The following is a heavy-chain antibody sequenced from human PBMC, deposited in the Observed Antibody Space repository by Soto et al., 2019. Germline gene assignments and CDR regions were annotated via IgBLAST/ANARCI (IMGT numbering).Heavy chain of an antibody. D-gene: IGHD2-15*01. Sequence: QITLKESGPTLVKPTQTLTLTCTFSGFSLSTSGVGVGWIRQPPGKALEWLALIYWDDDKRYSPSLKSRLTTTKHTPKNQVVLTMTNMDPVDTATFYCAHRGTGYCSGGSCYPDWFDPWGQGTLVTVSS. CDR3: AHRGTGYCSGGSCYPDWFDP. V-gene: IGHV2-5*02. CDR2: IYWDDDK. CDR1: GFSLSTSGVG. J-gene: IGHJ5*02.